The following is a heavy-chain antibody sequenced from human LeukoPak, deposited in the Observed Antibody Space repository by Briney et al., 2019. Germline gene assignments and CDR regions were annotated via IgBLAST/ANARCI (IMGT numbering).Heavy chain of an antibody. CDR2: IIPIFGTA. CDR1: GGTFSSYA. V-gene: IGHV1-69*05. J-gene: IGHJ4*02. CDR3: ARGRWLQPWGYFDY. Sequence: SVKVSCKASGGTFSSYAISWVRQAPGQGLEWMGGIIPIFGTANYAQKFQGRVTITTDESTSTAYTELSSLRSEDTAVYYCARGRWLQPWGYFDYWGQGTLVTVSS. D-gene: IGHD5-24*01.